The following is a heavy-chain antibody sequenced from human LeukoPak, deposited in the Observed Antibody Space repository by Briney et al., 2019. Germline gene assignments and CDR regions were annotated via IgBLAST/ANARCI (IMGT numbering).Heavy chain of an antibody. CDR2: IYTSGST. V-gene: IGHV4-4*07. D-gene: IGHD6-13*01. CDR3: AREYSSGWYTFIDY. Sequence: SETLSLTCTVSGGSISSYYWSWIRQPAGKGLEWIGRIYTSGSTNYNPSLKSRVTMSVDTSKNQFSLKLSSATAADTAVYYCAREYSSGWYTFIDYWGQGTLVTVSS. J-gene: IGHJ4*02. CDR1: GGSISSYY.